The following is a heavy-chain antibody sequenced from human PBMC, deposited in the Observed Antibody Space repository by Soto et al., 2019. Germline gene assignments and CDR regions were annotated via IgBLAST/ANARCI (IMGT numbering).Heavy chain of an antibody. CDR1: GVSIPSSSSY. CDR2: MSNSGTT. J-gene: IGHJ5*02. V-gene: IGHV4-39*01. CDR3: ARHLGRGWFDP. Sequence: PSETLSLTCSVSGVSIPSSSSYWGWVRQPAGEGQEWVGSMSNSGTTYYNPSLKRRLTISVDRSKNQFSLNLKSVIAADTAVYYRARHLGRGWFDPWGQGTLVTVSS. D-gene: IGHD7-27*01.